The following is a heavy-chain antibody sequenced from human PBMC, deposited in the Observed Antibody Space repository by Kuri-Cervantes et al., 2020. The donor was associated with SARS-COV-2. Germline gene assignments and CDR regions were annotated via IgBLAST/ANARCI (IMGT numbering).Heavy chain of an antibody. CDR2: ISWNSGSI. Sequence: SLKISCAASGFTFDDYATHWVRQAPGKGLEWVSGISWNSGSIGYADSVKGRFTISRDNAKNSLYLQMNSLRAEGTALYYCAKDISYSSGWGGLDYWGQGTLVTVSS. V-gene: IGHV3-9*01. D-gene: IGHD6-19*01. CDR1: GFTFDDYA. J-gene: IGHJ4*02. CDR3: AKDISYSSGWGGLDY.